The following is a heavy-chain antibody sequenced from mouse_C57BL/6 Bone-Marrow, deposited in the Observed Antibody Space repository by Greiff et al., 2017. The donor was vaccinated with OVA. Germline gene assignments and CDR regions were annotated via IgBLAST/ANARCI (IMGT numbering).Heavy chain of an antibody. CDR3: ARREAVGYYGSSYDMDY. J-gene: IGHJ4*01. CDR1: GYSFSSSW. Sequence: VQLQQSGPELVKPGASVKISCKASGYSFSSSWMNWVKQRPGKGLEWIGRIYTGDGDTNYNGKFKGKATLTADKSSSTAYMQLSSLTSEDSAVYNWARREAVGYYGSSYDMDYWGQGTTVTVS. V-gene: IGHV1-82*01. D-gene: IGHD1-1*01. CDR2: IYTGDGDT.